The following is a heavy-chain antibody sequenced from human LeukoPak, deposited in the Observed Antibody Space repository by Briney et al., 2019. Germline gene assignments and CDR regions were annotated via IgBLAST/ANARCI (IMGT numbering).Heavy chain of an antibody. CDR2: IKQDGSEK. Sequence: GGSLRLSCAASGFTFSSYGMHWVRQAPGKGLEWVANIKQDGSEKNYVGSVKGRFTIARDNAKNSLYLQMNSLRAEDTAVYYCAELGITMIGGVWGKGTTVTISS. D-gene: IGHD3-10*02. J-gene: IGHJ6*04. CDR1: GFTFSSYG. CDR3: AELGITMIGGV. V-gene: IGHV3-7*01.